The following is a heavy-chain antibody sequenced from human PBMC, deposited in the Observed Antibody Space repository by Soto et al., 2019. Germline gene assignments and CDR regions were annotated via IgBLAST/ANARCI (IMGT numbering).Heavy chain of an antibody. D-gene: IGHD6-13*01. Sequence: GGSLRLACAASGFTVSSNYMSWVRQAPGKGLEWVSVIYSGGSTYHADSVKGRFTISRDNSKNTLYLQMNSLRAEDTAVYYCARDGIAAAGDYYYYYGMDVWGQGTTVTVSS. CDR3: ARDGIAAAGDYYYYYGMDV. J-gene: IGHJ6*02. V-gene: IGHV3-53*01. CDR1: GFTVSSNY. CDR2: IYSGGST.